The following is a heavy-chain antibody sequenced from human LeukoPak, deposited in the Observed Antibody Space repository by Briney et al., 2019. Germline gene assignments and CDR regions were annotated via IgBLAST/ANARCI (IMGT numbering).Heavy chain of an antibody. CDR1: GFTFSSYG. J-gene: IGHJ4*02. D-gene: IGHD3-3*01. V-gene: IGHV3-7*01. CDR2: IKQDGSEK. Sequence: GGSLRLSCAASGFTFSSYGMSWVRQAPGKGLEWVANIKQDGSEKYYVDSVKGRFTISRDNAENSLYLQMNSLRAEDTAVYYCARARFLEDYWGQGTLVTVSS. CDR3: ARARFLEDY.